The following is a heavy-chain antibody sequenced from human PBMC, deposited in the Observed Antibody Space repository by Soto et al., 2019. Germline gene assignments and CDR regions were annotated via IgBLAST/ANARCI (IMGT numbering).Heavy chain of an antibody. CDR2: INADNGNT. Sequence: GASVKVSCKASGYTFSGSVMHWVRQAPGQRLEWMGWINADNGNTKYSQKFQGRVTITRETSASTAYMELSSLRSEDTTVYYCATELDGTTVTSLDYWGQRTLVAVSS. D-gene: IGHD4-17*01. J-gene: IGHJ4*02. V-gene: IGHV1-3*01. CDR3: ATELDGTTVTSLDY. CDR1: GYTFSGSV.